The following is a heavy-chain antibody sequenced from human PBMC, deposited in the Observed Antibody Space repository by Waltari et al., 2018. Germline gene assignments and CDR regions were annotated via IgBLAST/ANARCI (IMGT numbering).Heavy chain of an antibody. CDR3: ARRGVVVAAARDYYYMDV. J-gene: IGHJ6*03. CDR2: IYYSGST. Sequence: LQLQESGPGLVKPSETLSLTCTVSGGSISSSSYYWGWIRQPPGKGLEWIGSIYYSGSTYYNPSLKSRVTISVDTSKNQFSLKLSSVTAADTAVYYCARRGVVVAAARDYYYMDVWGKGTTVTVSS. D-gene: IGHD2-15*01. CDR1: GGSISSSSYY. V-gene: IGHV4-39*01.